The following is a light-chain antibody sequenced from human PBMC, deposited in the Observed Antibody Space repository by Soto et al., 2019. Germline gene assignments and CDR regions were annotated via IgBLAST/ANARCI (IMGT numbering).Light chain of an antibody. Sequence: EKVMTQSPGTLSLSPGGRATLSCRASQSVSTNLAWYQQIPGQAPRLLIYGASTRATGIPARFSGSGSGTEFTLAIGSLQSEDFAVYYCQQYNDWPQTFGLGTKVDIK. J-gene: IGKJ1*01. CDR2: GAS. V-gene: IGKV3-15*01. CDR1: QSVSTN. CDR3: QQYNDWPQT.